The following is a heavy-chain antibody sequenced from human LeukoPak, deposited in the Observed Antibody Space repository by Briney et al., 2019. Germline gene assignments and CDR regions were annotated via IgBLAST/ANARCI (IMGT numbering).Heavy chain of an antibody. CDR1: GYTFSTYG. Sequence: GASVKVSCKASGYTFSTYGISWVRQAPGQGLEWLGWISAYNGNTNYAQKLQGRVTMTTDTSTSTVYMELSSLRSEDTAVYYCARNLPYCSSTSCLGRRNWFDPWGQGTLVTVSS. CDR2: ISAYNGNT. V-gene: IGHV1-18*01. J-gene: IGHJ5*02. D-gene: IGHD2-2*01. CDR3: ARNLPYCSSTSCLGRRNWFDP.